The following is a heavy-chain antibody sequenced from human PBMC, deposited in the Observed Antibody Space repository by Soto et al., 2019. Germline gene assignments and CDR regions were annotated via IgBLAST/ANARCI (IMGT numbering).Heavy chain of an antibody. V-gene: IGHV4-34*01. D-gene: IGHD5-18*01. Sequence: NPAETLSLTCSVHGGSVSGYYWTWIRQPPGKGLEWIGEIHPSGVNNYNASLSSQVAMSLDSSKNQFSLTLTSIIVADTAVYYCARGQDSAKIGYWGPGTLVTVSS. CDR2: IHPSGVN. CDR1: GGSVSGYY. CDR3: ARGQDSAKIGY. J-gene: IGHJ4*02.